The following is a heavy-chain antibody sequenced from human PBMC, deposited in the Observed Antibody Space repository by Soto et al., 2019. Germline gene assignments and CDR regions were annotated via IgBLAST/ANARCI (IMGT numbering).Heavy chain of an antibody. Sequence: QVQLVQSGAEVKKPGSSVKVSCKASGGTFSSYPISWVRQAPGQGLDWMGGIIPNFGTPNYGQRFEGRVTITGDEYPSTAYMELGSLRCGDTGVYYCASWGGSYQGYYYYGMDVLGQGTTVTVSS. CDR2: IIPNFGTP. V-gene: IGHV1-69*01. J-gene: IGHJ6*02. CDR3: ASWGGSYQGYYYYGMDV. D-gene: IGHD1-26*01. CDR1: GGTFSSYP.